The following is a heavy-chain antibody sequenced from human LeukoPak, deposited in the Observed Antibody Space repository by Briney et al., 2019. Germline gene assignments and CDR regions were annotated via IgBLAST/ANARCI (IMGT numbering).Heavy chain of an antibody. Sequence: GGSLRLSCAASGFTFSSYAMSWVRQAPGKGLEWVANIKQDGSEKYYVDSVKGRFTISRDNAKNSLYLQMNSLRAEDTAVYYCATTIVDHYYYYYYMDVWGKGTTVTVSS. CDR3: ATTIVDHYYYYYYMDV. CDR2: IKQDGSEK. CDR1: GFTFSSYA. D-gene: IGHD2-15*01. J-gene: IGHJ6*03. V-gene: IGHV3-7*01.